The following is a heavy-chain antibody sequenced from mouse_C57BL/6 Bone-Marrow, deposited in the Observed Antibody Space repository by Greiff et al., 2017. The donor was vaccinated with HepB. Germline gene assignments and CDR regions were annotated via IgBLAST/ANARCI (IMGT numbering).Heavy chain of an antibody. V-gene: IGHV2-9-1*01. CDR2: IWTGGGT. CDR3: ARNSYYSNYAMDY. D-gene: IGHD2-5*01. Sequence: VQRVESGPGLVAPSQSLSITCTVSGFSLTSYAISWVRQPPGKGLEWLGVIWTGGGTNYNSALKSRLSISKDNSKSQVFLKMNSLQTDDTARYYCARNSYYSNYAMDYWGQGTSVTVSS. J-gene: IGHJ4*01. CDR1: GFSLTSYA.